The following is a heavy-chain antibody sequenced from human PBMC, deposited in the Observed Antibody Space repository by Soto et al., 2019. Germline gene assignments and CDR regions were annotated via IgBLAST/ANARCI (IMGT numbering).Heavy chain of an antibody. CDR1: DGSVSSGSYY. J-gene: IGHJ4*02. D-gene: IGHD5-12*01. V-gene: IGHV4-61*01. Sequence: QVQLQESGPGLVKPSETLSLTCTVSDGSVSSGSYYWTWIRQPPGKGLEWIGYIYSSGSTLYNPSLKSRVIISVDTSMNQFSLKLSSVTAADTAVYYCAIDSLALFDSWGQGTLVTVSS. CDR2: IYSSGST. CDR3: AIDSLALFDS.